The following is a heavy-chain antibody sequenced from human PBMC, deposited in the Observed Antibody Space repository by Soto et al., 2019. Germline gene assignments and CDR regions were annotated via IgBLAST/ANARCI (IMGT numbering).Heavy chain of an antibody. V-gene: IGHV1-3*01. D-gene: IGHD4-17*01. CDR2: INPDNGNT. J-gene: IGHJ3*01. CDR1: GFSCSDTL. CDR3: ARVLRSVGPRANEAVEV. Sequence: QVQLVQSGADVRKPGASVNISCRASGFSCSDTLITWVSPSPGQRLEWMGWINPDNGNTRDSQTFHGRVTISRHSSASIAYVEVSYLTSEGTAAYDGARVLRSVGPRANEAVEVWGQGTLVTVSS.